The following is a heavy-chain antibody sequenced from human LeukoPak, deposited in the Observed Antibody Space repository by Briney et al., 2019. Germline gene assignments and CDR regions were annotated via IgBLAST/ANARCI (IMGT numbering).Heavy chain of an antibody. CDR3: ASLGRGAVFDV. CDR1: GAYMSNYY. D-gene: IGHD7-27*01. Sequence: PSETLSLTCSVSGAYMSNYYWTWVRQSAAQGLEWIGRLHASESTIYNPSLKSRVTMSLDTSKDQLSLTLTSVTAADSAMYYWASLGRGAVFDVWGQGTVVTVSS. V-gene: IGHV4-4*07. CDR2: LHASEST. J-gene: IGHJ3*01.